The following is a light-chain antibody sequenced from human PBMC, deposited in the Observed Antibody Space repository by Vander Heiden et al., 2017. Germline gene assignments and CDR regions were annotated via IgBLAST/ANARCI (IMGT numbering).Light chain of an antibody. J-gene: IGKJ3*01. CDR2: GAS. V-gene: IGKV3-15*01. CDR3: RQYNNWPPIT. Sequence: EIVMTQSPATLSVSPGERATLSCRASQSVSSNLARYQQKPGQAPRLLIYGASTRAAGIPARFSGSRSGTEFTLTISSLQSEDFAVYYCRQYNNWPPITFGHGTRLDIK. CDR1: QSVSSN.